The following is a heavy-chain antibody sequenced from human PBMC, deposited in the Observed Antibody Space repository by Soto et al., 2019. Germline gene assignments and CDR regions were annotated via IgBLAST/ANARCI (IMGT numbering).Heavy chain of an antibody. D-gene: IGHD5-18*01. V-gene: IGHV4-4*07. J-gene: IGHJ5*02. CDR3: ARTRVRALTAGESDP. CDR2: IYSTGAT. Sequence: SETLGVTCTFSDGSISVHYWSWIRQTAGKGLEWIGRIYSTGATNYNPSLSSRASMSIDTSKNQISLNLTSVTAADTAMYYCARTRVRALTAGESDPWGQGTLVTVSS. CDR1: DGSISVHY.